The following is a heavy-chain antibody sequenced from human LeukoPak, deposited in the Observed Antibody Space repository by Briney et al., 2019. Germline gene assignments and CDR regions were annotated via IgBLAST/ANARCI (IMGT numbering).Heavy chain of an antibody. Sequence: SDTLSLTCAVSGYSISTTNWWGWIRQPPGKGLEWLGYIYYSGGTYYNPSLKSRVIMSVDTSKNQFSLDLSFVTAADTAVYYCARSPYRVDDAPVRDYGDYRDWYFDLWGRGILVTVSA. D-gene: IGHD4-17*01. CDR1: GYSISTTNW. CDR3: ARSPYRVDDAPVRDYGDYRDWYFDL. V-gene: IGHV4-28*01. CDR2: IYYSGGT. J-gene: IGHJ2*01.